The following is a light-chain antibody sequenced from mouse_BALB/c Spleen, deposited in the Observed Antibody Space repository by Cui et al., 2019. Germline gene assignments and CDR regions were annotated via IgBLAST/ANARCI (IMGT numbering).Light chain of an antibody. V-gene: IGKV2-137*01. J-gene: IGKJ2*01. CDR3: MQHLEYPST. CDR2: RMS. CDR1: KSLLHSNGNIY. Sequence: DIVMTQAAPSVPVTHGESVYISCRPSKSLLHSNGNIYLYWFLQSPGQSPQLLISRMSNLASGVPDRFSGSGSGTAFTLRISRVEAEDVGVYYCMQHLEYPSTFGGGTKLEIK.